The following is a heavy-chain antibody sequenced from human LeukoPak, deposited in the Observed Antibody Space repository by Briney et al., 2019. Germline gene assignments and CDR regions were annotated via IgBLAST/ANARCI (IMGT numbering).Heavy chain of an antibody. V-gene: IGHV3-48*01. Sequence: GGSLRLSCAASGFTFSSYSMNWVRQAPGKGLEWVSYISSSSSTIYYVDSVKGRLTSSRDNAKNSLYLQMNSLRAEDTAVYYCARDFHYCSGGSCSWDDAFDIWGQGTKVTVSS. J-gene: IGHJ3*02. D-gene: IGHD2-15*01. CDR3: ARDFHYCSGGSCSWDDAFDI. CDR1: GFTFSSYS. CDR2: ISSSSSTI.